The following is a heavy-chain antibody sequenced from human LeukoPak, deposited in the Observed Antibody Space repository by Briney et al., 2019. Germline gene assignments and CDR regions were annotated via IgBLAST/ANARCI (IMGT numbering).Heavy chain of an antibody. V-gene: IGHV3-7*01. CDR2: IKQDGSEK. J-gene: IGHJ1*01. CDR3: ARAGVVEDPIENAEYFRH. D-gene: IGHD5-24*01. Sequence: GGSLRLSCAASGFTFSTYWMSWVRQAPGKGLEWVANIKQDGSEKYYVDSVKGRFTISRDNAKNSLYLQMNTLRPEDTAVYYCARAGVVEDPIENAEYFRHWGQGTLVAVSS. CDR1: GFTFSTYW.